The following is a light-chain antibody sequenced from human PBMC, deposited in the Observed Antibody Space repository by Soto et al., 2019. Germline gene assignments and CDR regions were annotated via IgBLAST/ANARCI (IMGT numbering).Light chain of an antibody. V-gene: IGLV2-8*01. CDR3: SSYAGSSNVL. CDR2: EVT. J-gene: IGLJ2*01. Sequence: QSALTQPPSASGSPGQSVTISCTGTSSDVGGYNYVSWYQHHPGKAPELMIYEVTKRPSGVPDRFSGSKSGNTASLTVSGXXXXXXXXYYCSSYAGSSNVLFGGGTKLTVL. CDR1: SSDVGGYNY.